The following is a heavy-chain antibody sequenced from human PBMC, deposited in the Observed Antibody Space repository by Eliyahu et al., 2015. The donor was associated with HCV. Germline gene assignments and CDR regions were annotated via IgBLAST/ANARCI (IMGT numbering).Heavy chain of an antibody. V-gene: IGHV4-34*01. CDR1: GGSFXXYY. CDR3: ARKPHYYDSSGYYLPFSSRYYFDY. D-gene: IGHD3-22*01. Sequence: QVQLQQWGAGLLKPSETLSLTCXVYGGSFXXYYWSWXXQPPGKGLEWIGEINHSGSTNYNPSLKSRVTISVDTSKNQFSLKLSSVTAADTAVYYCARKPHYYDSSGYYLPFSSRYYFDYWGQGTLVTVSS. CDR2: INHSGST. J-gene: IGHJ4*02.